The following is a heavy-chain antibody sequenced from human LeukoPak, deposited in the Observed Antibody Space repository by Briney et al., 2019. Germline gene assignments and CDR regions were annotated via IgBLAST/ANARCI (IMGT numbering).Heavy chain of an antibody. V-gene: IGHV4-34*01. J-gene: IGHJ6*04. CDR1: GGSFSGYY. CDR3: ARAYGTLVDV. CDR2: INHSGST. Sequence: SETLSLTCAVYGGSFSGYYWSWIRQPPGKGLEWIGEINHSGSTNYNPSLKSRVTISGDTSKNQFSLKLSSVTAADTAVYYCARAYGTLVDVWGKGTTVPVSS. D-gene: IGHD2/OR15-2a*01.